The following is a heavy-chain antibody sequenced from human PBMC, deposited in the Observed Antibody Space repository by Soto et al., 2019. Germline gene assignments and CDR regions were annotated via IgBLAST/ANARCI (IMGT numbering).Heavy chain of an antibody. CDR3: ARADTYYYDSSGYYYI. CDR2: IYYSGST. V-gene: IGHV4-61*01. D-gene: IGHD3-22*01. Sequence: QVQLQESGPGLVKPSETLSLTCTVSGGSVSSGSYYWSWIRQPPGKGREWIGYIYYSGSTNYNPSLKSRVTISVDTSKNQFSLKLSSVTAADTAVYYCARADTYYYDSSGYYYIWGQGTLVTVSS. CDR1: GGSVSSGSYY. J-gene: IGHJ4*02.